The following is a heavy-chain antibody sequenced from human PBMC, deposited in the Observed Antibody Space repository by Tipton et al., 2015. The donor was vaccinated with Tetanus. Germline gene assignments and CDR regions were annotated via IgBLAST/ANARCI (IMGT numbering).Heavy chain of an antibody. CDR1: GFTFSSYA. J-gene: IGHJ4*02. CDR3: ARGLAEEGFDL. Sequence: SLRLSCAASGFTFSSYAMSWVRQAPGKGLEWVSAISGSGGSTYYADSVKGRFAISRDNSKNTLYLQMNSLRAEDTAVYYCARGLAEEGFDLWGQGTLVTVSS. CDR2: ISGSGGST. V-gene: IGHV3-23*01.